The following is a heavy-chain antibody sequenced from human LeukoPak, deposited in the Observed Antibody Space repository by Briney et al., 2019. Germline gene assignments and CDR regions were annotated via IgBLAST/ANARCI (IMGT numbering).Heavy chain of an antibody. D-gene: IGHD1-1*01. V-gene: IGHV3-74*01. Sequence: GGSLRLSCAVSGITLSNYAVNWVRQAPGKGLVWVSDIKSDGSSTRYADSVKGRFTISRDNAKNTLFLQMNSLRVEDTAVYYCARGNWKPADYWGQGTLVTVSS. CDR3: ARGNWKPADY. CDR1: GITLSNYA. J-gene: IGHJ4*02. CDR2: IKSDGSST.